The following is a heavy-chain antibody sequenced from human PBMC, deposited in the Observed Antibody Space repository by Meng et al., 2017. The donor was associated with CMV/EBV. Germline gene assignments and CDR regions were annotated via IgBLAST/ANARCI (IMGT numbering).Heavy chain of an antibody. CDR2: IIPVFETA. CDR1: GGTFSTFA. CDR3: ARGGDSWYSDY. Sequence: QVQLGQAAAEGKKPGSSVKVYCKTSGGTFSTFAISWVRQAPGEGLEWMGGIIPVFETANYAERFQDRVTITADDSTTTAYMELSSLRADDTALYFCARGGDSWYSDYWGQGTLVTVSS. D-gene: IGHD1-26*01. J-gene: IGHJ4*02. V-gene: IGHV1-69*12.